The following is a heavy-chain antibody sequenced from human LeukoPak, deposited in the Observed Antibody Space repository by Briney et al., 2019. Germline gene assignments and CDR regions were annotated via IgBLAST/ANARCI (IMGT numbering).Heavy chain of an antibody. CDR2: IYYSGST. V-gene: IGHV4-59*08. D-gene: IGHD3-22*01. CDR1: GDSINDYY. J-gene: IGHJ3*02. CDR3: ARHAGFGSGYYHDAFDI. Sequence: PSETLSLTCTVSGDSINDYYWIWIRQPPGNRLEWIGWIYYSGSTMYSPSLESRVTISLDTSRTQFSLDLNSVTAADTAVYYCARHAGFGSGYYHDAFDIWGQGSMVIVSS.